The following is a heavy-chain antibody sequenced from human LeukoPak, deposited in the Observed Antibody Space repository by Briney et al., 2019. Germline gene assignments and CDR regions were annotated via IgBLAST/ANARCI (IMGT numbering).Heavy chain of an antibody. Sequence: GESLKISCKGSGYSFTSYWIGWVRQMPGKGLEWMGIIYPGDSDTRYSPSFQGQVTISADKSISTAYLQWSSLKASDTAMYYCARTMSRGVKPSIFDYWGQGTLVTVSS. CDR2: IYPGDSDT. J-gene: IGHJ4*02. V-gene: IGHV5-51*01. CDR1: GYSFTSYW. D-gene: IGHD3-10*01. CDR3: ARTMSRGVKPSIFDY.